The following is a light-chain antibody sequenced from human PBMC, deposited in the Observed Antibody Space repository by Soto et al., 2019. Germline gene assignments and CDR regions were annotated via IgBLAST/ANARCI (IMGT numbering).Light chain of an antibody. V-gene: IGKV3-20*01. Sequence: EIGVTQSPGTLSLSPGERATLSCLASQSVSNSYLAWYQQKPGQAPRLLIYGASSRATGIPDRFSGSGSGTDFSLTISRLEPEDFAVYYCQQYGSSPRTFGQGTKVEIK. CDR3: QQYGSSPRT. CDR1: QSVSNSY. J-gene: IGKJ1*01. CDR2: GAS.